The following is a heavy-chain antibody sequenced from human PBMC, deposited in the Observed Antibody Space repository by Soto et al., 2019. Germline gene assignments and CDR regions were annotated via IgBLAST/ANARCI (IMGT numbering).Heavy chain of an antibody. CDR3: AKSPTMVRGLIFDY. V-gene: IGHV3-23*01. CDR1: GFTFDDYA. CDR2: IRGSGDNT. Sequence: LRLSCAASGFTFDDYAMHWVRQAPGKGLDWVSAIRGSGDNTYYADSVKGRFTISRDNTKNTLYLQMNSLRAEDTAVYYCAKSPTMVRGLIFDYWGQGALVTVSS. D-gene: IGHD3-10*01. J-gene: IGHJ4*02.